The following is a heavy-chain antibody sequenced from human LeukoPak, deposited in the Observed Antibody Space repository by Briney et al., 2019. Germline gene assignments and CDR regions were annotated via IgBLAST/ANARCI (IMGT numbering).Heavy chain of an antibody. CDR3: ARDSDSFDY. D-gene: IGHD3-22*01. Sequence: SETLSLTCTVSGGSISSYYWSRIRQPPGKGLEWIGYIYYSGSTNYNPSLKSRVTISVDTSKNQFSLKLSSVTAADTAVYYCARDSDSFDYWGQGTLVTVSS. J-gene: IGHJ4*02. CDR2: IYYSGST. V-gene: IGHV4-59*01. CDR1: GGSISSYY.